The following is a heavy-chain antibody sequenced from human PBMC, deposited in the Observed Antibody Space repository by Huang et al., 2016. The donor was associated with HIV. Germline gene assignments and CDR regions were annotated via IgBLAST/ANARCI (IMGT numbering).Heavy chain of an antibody. CDR1: GFTFSTYW. CDR3: ARAPWFFEY. CDR2: IKEDGSDK. J-gene: IGHJ4*02. Sequence: EVQLVESGGGLLQPGGSLRLSCATSGFTFSTYWMTWVRQAPGKGLEWVANIKEDGSDKYYGDSVKGRFTISRDNAKNSRYLQMNSLRAEDTAVYYCARAPWFFEYWGQGTLVTVSS. D-gene: IGHD3-9*01. V-gene: IGHV3-7*01.